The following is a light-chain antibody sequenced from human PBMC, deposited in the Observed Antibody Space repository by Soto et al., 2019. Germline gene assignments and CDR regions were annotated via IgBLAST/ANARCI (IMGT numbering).Light chain of an antibody. CDR2: GAS. CDR3: QQYGVTPPNS. Sequence: EIVLTQSPGTLSLSPGERATLSCRASQIVSSTYSAWFQQKPGQAPRLLIYGASTRATGIPDRFSGSGSGTDSTLTISGLEPEDFALYYCQQYGVTPPNSFGGGTKVEV. J-gene: IGKJ4*01. CDR1: QIVSSTY. V-gene: IGKV3-20*01.